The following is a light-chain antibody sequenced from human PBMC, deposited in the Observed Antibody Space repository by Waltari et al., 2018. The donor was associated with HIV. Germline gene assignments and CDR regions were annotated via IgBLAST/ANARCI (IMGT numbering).Light chain of an antibody. CDR1: QSISSW. Sequence: IQMTQSPSTLSASVGDRVTITCRASQSISSWLAWYQQKPGKAPKLLIYKSSSLESGDPSTISGSVSVTEFTLTISILQPDDFATYYCQQYNSYWTFGQGTKVEIK. CDR2: KSS. V-gene: IGKV1-5*03. J-gene: IGKJ1*01. CDR3: QQYNSYWT.